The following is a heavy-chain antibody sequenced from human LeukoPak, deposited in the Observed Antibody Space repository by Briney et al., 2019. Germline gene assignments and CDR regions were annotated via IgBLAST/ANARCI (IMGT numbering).Heavy chain of an antibody. Sequence: GGSLRLSCAASGFTFSSYAMHWVRQAPGKGLEWVAVISYDGSNKYYADFVKGRFAISRDNSKNMLYLQMNSLRAEDTAVYYCARGNRYSYTFTGRERTKSRLDQWGQGTLVTVSS. J-gene: IGHJ4*02. V-gene: IGHV3-30*09. CDR1: GFTFSSYA. CDR3: ARGNRYSYTFTGRERTKSRLDQ. CDR2: ISYDGSNK. D-gene: IGHD5-18*01.